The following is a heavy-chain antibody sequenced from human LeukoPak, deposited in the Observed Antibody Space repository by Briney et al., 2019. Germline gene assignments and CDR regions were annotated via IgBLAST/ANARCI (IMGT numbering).Heavy chain of an antibody. Sequence: ASVKFSCKASGYTFTSYYMHCVRQAPGQGLEWMGIINPSCGSTSYAQKFQGRVTMTRDTSTSTVYMELSSLRSEDTAVYFCAGDRGITITKDFDYWGQGTVVTVSS. D-gene: IGHD1-1*01. CDR3: AGDRGITITKDFDY. CDR1: GYTFTSYY. J-gene: IGHJ4*02. CDR2: INPSCGST. V-gene: IGHV1-46*01.